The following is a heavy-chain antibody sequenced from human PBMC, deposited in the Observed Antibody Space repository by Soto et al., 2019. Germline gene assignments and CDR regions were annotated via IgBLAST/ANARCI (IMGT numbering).Heavy chain of an antibody. CDR1: GGSVSSGSYY. J-gene: IGHJ4*02. D-gene: IGHD3-3*01. Sequence: LSITCTWSGGSVSSGSYYLSLVRQPPGKGLEWIGYIDYSGSTNYNPSLKSRVTISGDTSKNQFSLKLSSVTAADTAVYYCAGGGYDFWSGYYLDYWGQGTLVPVSS. CDR2: IDYSGST. V-gene: IGHV4-61*01. CDR3: AGGGYDFWSGYYLDY.